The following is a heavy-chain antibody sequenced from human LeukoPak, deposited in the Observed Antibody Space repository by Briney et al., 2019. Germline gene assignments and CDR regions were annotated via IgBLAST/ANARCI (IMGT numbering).Heavy chain of an antibody. CDR3: ARRGTDILTGYGPNWFDP. CDR2: INPSGDFR. V-gene: IGHV1-46*01. Sequence: ASVKVSCKPSGYTFGTHWMHWVRQAPGQGLEWMAIINPSGDFRSYAQKFQGRVTVTRDMSTRTVYMELSDLRPEDTAVYYCARRGTDILTGYGPNWFDPWGQGTLVTVSS. D-gene: IGHD3-9*01. CDR1: GYTFGTHW. J-gene: IGHJ5*02.